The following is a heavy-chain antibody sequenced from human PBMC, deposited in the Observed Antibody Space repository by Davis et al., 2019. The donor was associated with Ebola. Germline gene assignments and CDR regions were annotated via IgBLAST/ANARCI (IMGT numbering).Heavy chain of an antibody. D-gene: IGHD5-18*01. V-gene: IGHV3-48*02. Sequence: GGSLRLSCAASGFSFSSYWMSWVRQAPGKGLEWVSYISSSSSTIYYADSVKGRFTISRDNAKNSLYLQMNSLRDEDTAVYYCARGLEDTAMVILFYFDYWGQGTLVTVSS. CDR3: ARGLEDTAMVILFYFDY. CDR2: ISSSSSTI. CDR1: GFSFSSYW. J-gene: IGHJ4*02.